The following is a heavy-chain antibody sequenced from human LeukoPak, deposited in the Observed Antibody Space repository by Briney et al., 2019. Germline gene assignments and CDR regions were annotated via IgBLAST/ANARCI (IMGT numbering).Heavy chain of an antibody. Sequence: ASVKVSCKASGYTFTDYYMHWVRQAPGQGLEWMGWINPNTGGTTYAQKFQGRVTMTRDTSTSTVYMELSSLRSEDTAVYYCARGSSSWYSRLGYWGQGTLVTVSS. CDR2: INPNTGGT. J-gene: IGHJ4*02. CDR3: ARGSSSWYSRLGY. D-gene: IGHD6-13*01. V-gene: IGHV1-2*02. CDR1: GYTFTDYY.